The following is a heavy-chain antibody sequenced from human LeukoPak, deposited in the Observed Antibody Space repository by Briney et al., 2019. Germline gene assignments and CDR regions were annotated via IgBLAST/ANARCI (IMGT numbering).Heavy chain of an antibody. CDR3: ARDSSWLVRYYFDY. D-gene: IGHD6-19*01. CDR1: GGSFSGYY. J-gene: IGHJ4*02. CDR2: INHSGST. V-gene: IGHV4-34*01. Sequence: SETLSLTCAVYGGSFSGYYWSWIRQPPAKGLEWIGEINHSGSTNYNPSLKSRVTISVDTSKNQFSLKLSSVTAADTAVYYCARDSSWLVRYYFDYWGQGTLVTVSS.